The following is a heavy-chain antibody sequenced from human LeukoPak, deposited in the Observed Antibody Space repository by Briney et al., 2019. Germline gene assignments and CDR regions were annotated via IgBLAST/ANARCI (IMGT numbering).Heavy chain of an antibody. CDR3: AKDTITIFGVVIPFDY. CDR1: GFTVSSNY. Sequence: GGSLRLSCAASGFTVSSNYMSWVRQAPGKGLEWVSVIYSGGSTYYADSVKGRFTISRDNSKNTLYLQMNSLRAEDTAVYYCAKDTITIFGVVIPFDYWGQGTLVTVSS. J-gene: IGHJ4*02. V-gene: IGHV3-53*01. CDR2: IYSGGST. D-gene: IGHD3-3*01.